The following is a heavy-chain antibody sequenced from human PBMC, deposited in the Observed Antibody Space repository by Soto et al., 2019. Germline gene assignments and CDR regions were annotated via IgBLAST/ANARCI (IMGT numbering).Heavy chain of an antibody. Sequence: GGSLRLSCEGSGFSFGSYWMSWVRQAPGKGPEWVASIKQDCTEKYYVDSVKGRFTISRDNAKNFLYLHMNSLRAEDTAVYYCAREQVWGQGALVTVSS. CDR1: GFSFGSYW. J-gene: IGHJ4*02. CDR3: AREQV. V-gene: IGHV3-7*05. CDR2: IKQDCTEK.